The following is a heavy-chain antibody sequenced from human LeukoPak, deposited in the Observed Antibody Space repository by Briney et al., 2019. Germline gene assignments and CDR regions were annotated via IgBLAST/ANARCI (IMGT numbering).Heavy chain of an antibody. CDR1: GGSFSDYR. CDR2: INHSGST. V-gene: IGHV4-34*01. Sequence: SETLSLTCAVYGGSFSDYRWSWIRQPPGKGLEWIGEINHSGSTNYNPSLKSRVTISVDTSKNQFSLKLSSVTAADTAVYYCARGWGIVVVPAAFDYWGQGTLVTVSS. J-gene: IGHJ4*02. CDR3: ARGWGIVVVPAAFDY. D-gene: IGHD2-2*01.